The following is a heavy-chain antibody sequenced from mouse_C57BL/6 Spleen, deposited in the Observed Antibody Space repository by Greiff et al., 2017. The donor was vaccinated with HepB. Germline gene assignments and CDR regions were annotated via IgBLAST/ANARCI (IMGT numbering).Heavy chain of an antibody. Sequence: VQLQQPGAELVRPGSSVKLSCKASGYTFTSYWMHWVKQRPIQGLEWIGNIDPSDSETHYNQKFKDKATLTVDKSSSTAYMQLSSLTSEDSAVYYCARSYYYDSSRDAMDYWGQGTSVTVSS. D-gene: IGHD2-4*01. CDR2: IDPSDSET. CDR3: ARSYYYDSSRDAMDY. CDR1: GYTFTSYW. J-gene: IGHJ4*01. V-gene: IGHV1-52*01.